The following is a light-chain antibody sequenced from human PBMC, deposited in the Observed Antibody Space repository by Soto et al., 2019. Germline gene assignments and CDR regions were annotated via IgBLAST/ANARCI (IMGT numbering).Light chain of an antibody. CDR2: SNN. CDR3: AAWDDSLNVVI. J-gene: IGLJ2*01. Sequence: QSVLTQPPSASGTPRQRVTISCSGSSSNIGSNSVNWYQQFPGTAPKLLIYSNNQRPSRVPDRFSGSKSGTSASLAISGLQSEDEADYYCAAWDDSLNVVIFGGGTKVTVL. CDR1: SSNIGSNS. V-gene: IGLV1-44*01.